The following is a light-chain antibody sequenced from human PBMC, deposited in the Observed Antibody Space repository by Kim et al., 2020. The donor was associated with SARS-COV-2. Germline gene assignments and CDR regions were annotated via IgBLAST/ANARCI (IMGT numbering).Light chain of an antibody. CDR3: QQRSTWPLS. CDR2: DAS. CDR1: QSVSTY. J-gene: IGKJ4*01. V-gene: IGKV3-11*01. Sequence: EIVLTQSPATLSLSPGERASLSCRASQSVSTYLAWYQQKPGQPPRLLIYDASNRATGIPARFRGGGSGTDFTLTISSLEPEDFAVYYCQQRSTWPLSFGGGTKVDIK.